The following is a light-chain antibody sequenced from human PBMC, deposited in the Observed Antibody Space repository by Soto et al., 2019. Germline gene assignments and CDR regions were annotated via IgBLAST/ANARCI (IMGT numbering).Light chain of an antibody. CDR2: GTS. Sequence: EIVLTQSPFTLSFSPVERSTLSCRASQSVTSNLAWYQQRPGQAPRLLIYGTSTRAAGISARFSGSGSGTEFTLTISSLQSEDFAVYFCQQYTDWPRTFGQGTKVDIK. V-gene: IGKV3-15*01. CDR1: QSVTSN. J-gene: IGKJ1*01. CDR3: QQYTDWPRT.